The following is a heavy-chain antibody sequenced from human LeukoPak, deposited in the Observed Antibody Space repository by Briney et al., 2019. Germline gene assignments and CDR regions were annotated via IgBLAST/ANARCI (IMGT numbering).Heavy chain of an antibody. CDR1: GYTFTGYD. Sequence: ASVKVSCKASGYTFTGYDMHWVRQAPGQGLEWMGRINPNSGGTNYAQKFQGRVTMTRDTSISTAYMELSRLRSDDTAVYYCARGTYYYDSSGYQNFDYWGQGTLVTVSS. V-gene: IGHV1-2*06. CDR3: ARGTYYYDSSGYQNFDY. D-gene: IGHD3-22*01. J-gene: IGHJ4*02. CDR2: INPNSGGT.